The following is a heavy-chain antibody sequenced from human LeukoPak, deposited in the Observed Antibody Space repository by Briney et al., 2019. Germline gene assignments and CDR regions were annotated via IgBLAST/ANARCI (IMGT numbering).Heavy chain of an antibody. V-gene: IGHV3-21*01. D-gene: IGHD2-2*01. CDR2: ISSSSSYI. CDR3: ARNAAVVVPAAMGYYYGMDV. J-gene: IGHJ6*04. CDR1: GFTFSSYS. Sequence: GGSLRLSCAASGFTFSSYSMNWVRQAPGKGLEWVSSISSSSSYIYYADSVKGRFTISRDNAKNSLYLQMNSLRAEDTAVYYCARNAAVVVPAAMGYYYGMDVWGRGTTVTVSS.